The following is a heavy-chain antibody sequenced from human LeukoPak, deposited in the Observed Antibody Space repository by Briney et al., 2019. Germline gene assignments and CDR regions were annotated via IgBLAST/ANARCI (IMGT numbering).Heavy chain of an antibody. CDR2: ISGSGGST. V-gene: IGHV3-23*01. CDR1: GFTFSSYA. Sequence: GGSLRLSCAASGFTFSSYAMSWVRQAPGKWLEWVSAISGSGGSTYYADSVKGRFTISRDNSKNTLYLQMNSLRAEDTAVYYCAKAPYSSSWYWFDPWGQGTLVTVSS. D-gene: IGHD6-13*01. J-gene: IGHJ5*02. CDR3: AKAPYSSSWYWFDP.